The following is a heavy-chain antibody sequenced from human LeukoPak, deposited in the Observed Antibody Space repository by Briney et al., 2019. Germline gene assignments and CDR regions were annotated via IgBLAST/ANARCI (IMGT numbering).Heavy chain of an antibody. CDR2: ISGSGCGT. CDR1: GFTFSNAW. CDR3: AKGKGSSWYGYC. D-gene: IGHD6-13*01. J-gene: IGHJ4*02. V-gene: IGHV3-23*01. Sequence: GGSLRLSCAASGFTFSNAWMSWVRHAPGKGLEWVSAISGSGCGTYYADTVKGRFTSSRDNSKNTLYLEMNSLRAEDTAVYYCAKGKGSSWYGYCWGQGTLVTVS.